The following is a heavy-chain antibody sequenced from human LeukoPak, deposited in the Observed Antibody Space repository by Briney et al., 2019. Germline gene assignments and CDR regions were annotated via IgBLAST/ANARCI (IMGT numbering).Heavy chain of an antibody. J-gene: IGHJ3*02. CDR1: GGSISSGGYY. V-gene: IGHV4-61*08. Sequence: SETLSLTCTVSGGSISSGGYYWGWIRQHPGKGLEWIGYIYYSGSTNYNPSLKSRVTISVDTSKNQFSLKLSSVTAADTAVYYCARDQKGYCSSTSCYMGRAFDIWGQGTMVTVSS. CDR2: IYYSGST. D-gene: IGHD2-2*02. CDR3: ARDQKGYCSSTSCYMGRAFDI.